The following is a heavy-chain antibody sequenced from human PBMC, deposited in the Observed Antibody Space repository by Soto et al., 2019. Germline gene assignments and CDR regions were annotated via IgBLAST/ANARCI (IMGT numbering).Heavy chain of an antibody. CDR2: IFQSGTT. J-gene: IGHJ4*02. V-gene: IGHV4-4*02. D-gene: IGHD6-19*01. CDR1: GGSISSGHW. Sequence: QVELQESGPGLVKTSGALSLTCAVYGGSISSGHWWSWVRQPPGEGLEWIGEIFQSGTTNYNPSVESRVIISMDKSKNQFSLEVISVTAADTAVYFCARHIAVAGTRGFDYWGQGTLVTVSS. CDR3: ARHIAVAGTRGFDY.